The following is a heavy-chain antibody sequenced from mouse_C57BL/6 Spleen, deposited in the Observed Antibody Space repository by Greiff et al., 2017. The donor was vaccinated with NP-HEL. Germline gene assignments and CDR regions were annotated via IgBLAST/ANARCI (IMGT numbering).Heavy chain of an antibody. Sequence: EVQRVESGGDLVKPGGSLKLSCAASGFTFSSYGMSWVRQTPDKRLEWVATISSGGSYTYYPDSVKGRFTISRDNAKNTLYLQMSSLKSEDTAMYYCARNPVITTVVANWYFDVWGTGTTVTVSS. CDR2: ISSGGSYT. V-gene: IGHV5-6*01. CDR1: GFTFSSYG. D-gene: IGHD1-1*01. CDR3: ARNPVITTVVANWYFDV. J-gene: IGHJ1*03.